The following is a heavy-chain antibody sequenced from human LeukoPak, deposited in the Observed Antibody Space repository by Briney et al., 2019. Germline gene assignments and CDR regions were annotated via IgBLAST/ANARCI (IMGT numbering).Heavy chain of an antibody. CDR3: ARNALDYYGSGGYYRPGWFDP. CDR1: EYTFTGYY. D-gene: IGHD3-10*01. J-gene: IGHJ5*02. Sequence: ASVKVSCKASEYTFTGYYMHWVRQAPRQGLEWMGGINPNSGDTNYAQKFQGRVTMTRDTSISTAYMELNSLRSDDTAVYYCARNALDYYGSGGYYRPGWFDPWGQGTLVTVSS. CDR2: INPNSGDT. V-gene: IGHV1-2*02.